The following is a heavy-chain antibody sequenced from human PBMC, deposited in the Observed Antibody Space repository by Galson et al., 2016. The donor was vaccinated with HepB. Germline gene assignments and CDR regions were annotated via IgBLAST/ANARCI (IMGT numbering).Heavy chain of an antibody. CDR3: AREYGALHLDS. CDR1: GGSISSDNYY. D-gene: IGHD4/OR15-4a*01. J-gene: IGHJ4*02. Sequence: LSLTCSVSGGSISSDNYYWSWIRQPPGRGLECIGYIYHTGDTYYNPSLKSRVSISVDTSKNQFYLNLSSVTAADPAVYYCAREYGALHLDSWGRGTLVTVSS. V-gene: IGHV4-30-4*01. CDR2: IYHTGDT.